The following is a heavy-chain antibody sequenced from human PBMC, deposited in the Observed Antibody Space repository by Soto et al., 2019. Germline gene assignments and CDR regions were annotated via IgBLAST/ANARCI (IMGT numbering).Heavy chain of an antibody. D-gene: IGHD1-26*01. CDR1: GGTFSSYA. Sequence: VKVSCKASGGTFSSYAISWVRQAPGQGLEWMGGIIPIFGTANYAQKFQGRVTITADESTSTAYMELSSLRSEDTAVYYCGRAPIEVGATLDYYYGMDVWGQGTTVTVSS. CDR3: GRAPIEVGATLDYYYGMDV. CDR2: IIPIFGTA. J-gene: IGHJ6*02. V-gene: IGHV1-69*13.